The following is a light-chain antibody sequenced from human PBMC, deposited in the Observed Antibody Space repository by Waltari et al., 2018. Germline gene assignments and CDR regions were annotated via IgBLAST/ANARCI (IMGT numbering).Light chain of an antibody. CDR3: QQYSSFST. V-gene: IGKV1-5*03. CDR1: QSVGTW. J-gene: IGKJ2*01. CDR2: MAS. Sequence: DIQMTPSPSTLSASVGDRVPISCRASQSVGTWLAWYQQKPGKSPKLLIYMASSLESGVPSRFSGSGSGTEFTLTISSLQPDDFATYSCQQYSSFSTFGQGTKVDI.